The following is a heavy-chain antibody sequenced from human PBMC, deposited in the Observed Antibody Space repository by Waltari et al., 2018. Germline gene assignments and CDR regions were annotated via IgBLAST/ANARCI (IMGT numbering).Heavy chain of an antibody. D-gene: IGHD1-26*01. CDR3: ARAVGGAARGYYGMDV. V-gene: IGHV1-8*01. Sequence: QVHLVQSAAEVKSPGATVKVSCKTSGYSFTSYDIQWVRKATGQGPEWMGGMNPSGGDTDYAQKFQGRVTMTTNTSISTAYLHLSSLRSEDTAVYYCARAVGGAARGYYGMDVWGQGTTVTVSS. CDR2: MNPSGGDT. CDR1: GYSFTSYD. J-gene: IGHJ6*02.